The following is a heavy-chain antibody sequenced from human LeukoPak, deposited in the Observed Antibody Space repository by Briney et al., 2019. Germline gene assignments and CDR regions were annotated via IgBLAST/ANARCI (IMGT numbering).Heavy chain of an antibody. D-gene: IGHD5-12*01. J-gene: IGHJ5*02. Sequence: SETLSLTCAVYGESFSAFYWTWIRQPPEKGLEWIGEINHGGRTNYNPSLSSRVTISVDTSKKQFSLNLTSVTAADTAVYYCAREDIVATGFDPWGQGTLVTVSS. CDR1: GESFSAFY. V-gene: IGHV4-34*01. CDR3: AREDIVATGFDP. CDR2: INHGGRT.